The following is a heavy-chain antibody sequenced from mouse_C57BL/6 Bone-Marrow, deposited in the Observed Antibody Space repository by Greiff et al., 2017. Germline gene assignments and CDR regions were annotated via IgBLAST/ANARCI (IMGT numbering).Heavy chain of an antibody. CDR1: GFTFSSYA. CDR2: ISDGGSYT. V-gene: IGHV5-4*01. CDR3: AIDRRLRRRFAY. J-gene: IGHJ3*01. Sequence: EVQGVESGGGLVKPGGSLKLSCAASGFTFSSYAMSWVRQTPQKRLEWVATISDGGSYTYSPDNVKGRFTISRDNAKNNLYLQMSHLKSEYTAMYYCAIDRRLRRRFAYWGQGTLVTVSA. D-gene: IGHD2-4*01.